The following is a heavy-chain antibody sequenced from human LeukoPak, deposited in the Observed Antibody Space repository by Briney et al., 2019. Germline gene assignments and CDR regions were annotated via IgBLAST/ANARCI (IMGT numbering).Heavy chain of an antibody. Sequence: GGSLRLSCAASGFTFSSYPMHWVRQAPGKGLEWVAVISYDGSNKYYADSVKGRFAISRDNSKNTLYLQMNSLRTEDTALYHCAKDFGGSGDFWSGYYDYYHYGMDVWGQGTTVTISS. D-gene: IGHD3-3*01. J-gene: IGHJ6*02. CDR2: ISYDGSNK. CDR1: GFTFSSYP. V-gene: IGHV3-30*18. CDR3: AKDFGGSGDFWSGYYDYYHYGMDV.